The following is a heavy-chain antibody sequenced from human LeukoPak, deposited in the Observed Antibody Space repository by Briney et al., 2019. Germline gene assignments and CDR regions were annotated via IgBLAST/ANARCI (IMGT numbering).Heavy chain of an antibody. J-gene: IGHJ4*02. CDR1: GFTFSSYA. CDR2: ISYDGSNK. D-gene: IGHD3-9*01. CDR3: AKVGYDILTGYYTGDYFDY. Sequence: QTGGSLRFSCAASGFTFSSYAMHWVRQAPGKGLEWVAVISYDGSNKYYADSVKGRFTISRDKSKNTLFLQMNSLRAEDTAVYYCAKVGYDILTGYYTGDYFDYWGQGTLVTVSS. V-gene: IGHV3-30-3*01.